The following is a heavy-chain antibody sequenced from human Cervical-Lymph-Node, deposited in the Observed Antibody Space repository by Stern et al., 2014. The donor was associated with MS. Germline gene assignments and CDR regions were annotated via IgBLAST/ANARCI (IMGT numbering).Heavy chain of an antibody. CDR2: IFPGGSDL. CDR3: ARQRYFDY. Sequence: VQLVQSGPEVKRPGESLKISCQASGYTFTSYWIGWVRQMPGKGLEWIAIIFPGGSDLRSSPSFQGQVTISADKPSSTAYLQWNNLKASDTAIYYCARQRYFDYWGQGTLVTVSS. CDR1: GYTFTSYW. V-gene: IGHV5-51*01. J-gene: IGHJ4*02.